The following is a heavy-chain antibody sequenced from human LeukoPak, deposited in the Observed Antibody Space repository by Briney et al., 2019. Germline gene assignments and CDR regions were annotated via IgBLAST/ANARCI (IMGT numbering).Heavy chain of an antibody. Sequence: GRSLRLSCAASGFTFSSYWMSWVRPAPGKGVEWVANIKQDGSEKYYVASAKSRLTTSRDNDKNSLYLQMNSLRAEDTAVYYCANGEYHLPTNYWGQGTLVTVSS. D-gene: IGHD2-2*01. CDR2: IKQDGSEK. J-gene: IGHJ4*02. CDR3: ANGEYHLPTNY. V-gene: IGHV3-7*01. CDR1: GFTFSSYW.